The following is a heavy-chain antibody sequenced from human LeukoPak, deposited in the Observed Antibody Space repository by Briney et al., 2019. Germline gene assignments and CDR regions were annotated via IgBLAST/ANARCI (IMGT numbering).Heavy chain of an antibody. CDR3: ARDRIPDYGDYADPHAFDI. CDR1: GFTFSSYS. Sequence: GGSLRLSCAASGFTFSSYSMNWVRQAPGKGLEWVSSISSSSSYIYYAGSVKGRFTISRDNAKNSLYLQMNSLRAEDTAVYYCARDRIPDYGDYADPHAFDIWGQGTMVTVSS. V-gene: IGHV3-21*01. J-gene: IGHJ3*02. CDR2: ISSSSSYI. D-gene: IGHD4-17*01.